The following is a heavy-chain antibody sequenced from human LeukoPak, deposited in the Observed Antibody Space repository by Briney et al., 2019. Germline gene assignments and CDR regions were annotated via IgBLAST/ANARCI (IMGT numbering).Heavy chain of an antibody. Sequence: GGSLRLSCAASGFTFSTYAIHWVRQAPGKGLEWVANIKKDGSENYYVDSVKGRFTISRDNAKKSLYLQMKSLRAEDTAVYYCARHLSGVTGYSYGRGIDYWGQRTLVTVSP. CDR2: IKKDGSEN. D-gene: IGHD5-18*01. V-gene: IGHV3-7*01. J-gene: IGHJ4*02. CDR3: ARHLSGVTGYSYGRGIDY. CDR1: GFTFSTYA.